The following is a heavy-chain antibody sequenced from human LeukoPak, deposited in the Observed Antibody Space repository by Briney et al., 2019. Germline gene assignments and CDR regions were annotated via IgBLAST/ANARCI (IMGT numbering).Heavy chain of an antibody. D-gene: IGHD1-14*01. J-gene: IGHJ4*02. CDR3: VRGDNRDY. V-gene: IGHV3-21*01. CDR2: IGKTGRDM. Sequence: GGSLRLSCAASGFSFSTSTMNWVRQAPGKGLERISSIGKTGRDMYYANSVRGRFTISRDNAKNSLFLVMDSLRAEDTSVYYCVRGDNRDYWGQGTLVTVSS. CDR1: GFSFSTST.